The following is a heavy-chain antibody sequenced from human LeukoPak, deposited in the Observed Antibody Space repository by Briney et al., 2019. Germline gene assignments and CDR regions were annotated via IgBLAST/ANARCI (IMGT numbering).Heavy chain of an antibody. CDR1: GYTFTVYY. CDR3: ASSRDLDY. CDR2: IDPNSGGT. V-gene: IGHV1-2*02. Sequence: ASVKVSCKSSGYTFTVYYMHWVRQAPGQGLEWMGWIDPNSGGTNYAQKFQGSVTMTRDTSISTAYMELSRLRSDDTAVYYSASSRDLDYWGQGTLVTVSS. J-gene: IGHJ4*02.